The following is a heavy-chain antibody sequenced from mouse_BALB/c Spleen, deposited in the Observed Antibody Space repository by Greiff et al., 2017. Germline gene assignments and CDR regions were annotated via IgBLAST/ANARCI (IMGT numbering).Heavy chain of an antibody. CDR1: GYAFSSYW. CDR3: ARGYKAGFAY. J-gene: IGHJ3*01. CDR2: IYPGDGDT. D-gene: IGHD1-3*01. V-gene: IGHV1-80*01. Sequence: QVQLQQSGAELVRPGSSVKISCKASGYAFSSYWMNWVKQRPGQGLEWIGQIYPGDGDTNYNGKFKGKATLTADKSSSTAYMQLSSLTSEDSVVYFCARGYKAGFAYWGQGTLVTVSA.